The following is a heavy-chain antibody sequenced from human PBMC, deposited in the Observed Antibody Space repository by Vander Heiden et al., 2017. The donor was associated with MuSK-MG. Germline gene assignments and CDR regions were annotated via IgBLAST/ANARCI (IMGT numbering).Heavy chain of an antibody. CDR1: GGSISSYY. V-gene: IGHV4-59*01. Sequence: QVQLQESGPGLVKPAETLSLTCTVSGGSISSYYWSWLRQPPGKGLEWIGYIYYSGSTNYNPSLKSRVIISVDTSKNQFSLKLTSGTAADTAVYYCAREGTYYESSGYYSGSYYYYMDVWCKGPTVTVSS. J-gene: IGHJ6*03. D-gene: IGHD3-22*01. CDR2: IYYSGST. CDR3: AREGTYYESSGYYSGSYYYYMDV.